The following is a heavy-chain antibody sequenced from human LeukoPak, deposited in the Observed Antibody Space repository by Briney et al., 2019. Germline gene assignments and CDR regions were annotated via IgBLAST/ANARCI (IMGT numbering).Heavy chain of an antibody. CDR2: ITGNHHSR. J-gene: IGHJ6*02. CDR3: TKDPNGDYVGAFAP. Sequence: LSGGSLRLSCVASGFTFRNHGMTCVRQAPGKELEWVSSITGNHHSRYNTDSVQGRFTISRDNSKNTLYLQMNSLRADDTAIYYCTKDPNGDYVGAFAPWGRGTTVTVSS. CDR1: GFTFRNHG. V-gene: IGHV3-23*01. D-gene: IGHD4-17*01.